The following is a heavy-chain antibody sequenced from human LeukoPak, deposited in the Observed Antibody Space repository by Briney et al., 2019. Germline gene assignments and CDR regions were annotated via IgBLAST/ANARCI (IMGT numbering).Heavy chain of an antibody. J-gene: IGHJ5*02. CDR1: GGTFSSYA. Sequence: ASVKVSCKASGGTFSSYAISWVRQAPGQGLEWMGGIIPIFGTANYAQKFQGRVTITADESTSTAYMELSSLRSEDTAVYYCARNYDIVTHYNCFDPWGQGTLVTVSS. CDR2: IIPIFGTA. CDR3: ARNYDIVTHYNCFDP. V-gene: IGHV1-69*13. D-gene: IGHD3-9*01.